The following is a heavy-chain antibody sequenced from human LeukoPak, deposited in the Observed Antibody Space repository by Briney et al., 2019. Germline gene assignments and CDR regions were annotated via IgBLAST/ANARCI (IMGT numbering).Heavy chain of an antibody. D-gene: IGHD4-17*01. CDR2: LSGRGDST. V-gene: IGHV3-23*01. Sequence: GGSLRLSCVASGFSFNTNAMTWVRQAPGKGLEWVSTLSGRGDSTFYADSVKGRFTISRDKSENTLHLQMNSLRAEDTAVYYCARNRYGDYVPYDYWGQGTLATVSS. CDR3: ARNRYGDYVPYDY. J-gene: IGHJ4*02. CDR1: GFSFNTNA.